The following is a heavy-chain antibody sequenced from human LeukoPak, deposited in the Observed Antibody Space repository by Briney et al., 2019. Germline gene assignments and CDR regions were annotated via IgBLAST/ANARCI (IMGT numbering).Heavy chain of an antibody. Sequence: PGGSLRLSCAASGFTFSSHAMSWVRQAPGKGLEWVSSISGSGSNTYYADSVKGRLTISRDNSKNTLYLQMNSLRAEDTAVYYCAREDYGGNSDYWGQGTLVTVSS. J-gene: IGHJ4*02. CDR3: AREDYGGNSDY. V-gene: IGHV3-23*01. CDR1: GFTFSSHA. CDR2: ISGSGSNT. D-gene: IGHD4-23*01.